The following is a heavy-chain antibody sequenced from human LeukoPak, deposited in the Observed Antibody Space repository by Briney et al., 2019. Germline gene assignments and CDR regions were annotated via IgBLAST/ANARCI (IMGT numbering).Heavy chain of an antibody. CDR1: GYTFTSYG. D-gene: IGHD3-10*01. CDR2: ISAYNGNT. Sequence: ASVKVSCKASGYTFTSYGISWVRQAPGQGLEWMGWISAYNGNTNYAQKLQGRVTMTTDTSTSTAYMELRSLRSDDTAVYYCARTISSVVRGVIMQGFDYWGQGTLVTVSS. J-gene: IGHJ4*02. CDR3: ARTISSVVRGVIMQGFDY. V-gene: IGHV1-18*01.